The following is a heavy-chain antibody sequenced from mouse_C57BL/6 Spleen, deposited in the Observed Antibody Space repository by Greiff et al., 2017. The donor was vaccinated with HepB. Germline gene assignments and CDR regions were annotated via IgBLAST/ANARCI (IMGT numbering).Heavy chain of an antibody. CDR3: ARDDSNYGYFDV. J-gene: IGHJ1*03. D-gene: IGHD2-5*01. CDR1: GYTFTSYW. Sequence: VQLQQPGAELVKPGASVKMSCKASGYTFTSYWITWVKQRPGQGLEWIGDIYPGSGSTNYNEKFKSKATLTVDTSSSTAYMQLSSLTSEDSAVDYCARDDSNYGYFDVWGTGTTVTVSS. CDR2: IYPGSGST. V-gene: IGHV1-55*01.